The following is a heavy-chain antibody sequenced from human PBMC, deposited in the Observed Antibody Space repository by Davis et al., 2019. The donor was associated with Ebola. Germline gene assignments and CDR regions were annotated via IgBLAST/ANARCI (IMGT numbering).Heavy chain of an antibody. V-gene: IGHV1-69*06. CDR2: IIPIFGTA. J-gene: IGHJ6*02. D-gene: IGHD6-19*01. Sequence: SVKVSCKASGGTFSSYAISWVRQAPGQGLEWMGGIIPIFGTANYAQKFQGRVTITADKSTSTAYMELSSLRAEDTAVYYCAKDRQWLVGYGMDVWGQGTTVTVSS. CDR3: AKDRQWLVGYGMDV. CDR1: GGTFSSYA.